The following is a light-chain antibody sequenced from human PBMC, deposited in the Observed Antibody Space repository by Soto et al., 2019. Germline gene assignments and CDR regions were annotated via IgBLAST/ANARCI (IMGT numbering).Light chain of an antibody. V-gene: IGKV3-15*01. Sequence: EIVMTQSPATLSVSPGERATLSCRASQSLNSNLAWYQQKPGQAPRLLIYGASTRATGIPARFSGSGSGTEFTLTISSLQSEDFAVYYCQQYGSSPTWTFGQGTKV. CDR1: QSLNSN. J-gene: IGKJ1*01. CDR3: QQYGSSPTWT. CDR2: GAS.